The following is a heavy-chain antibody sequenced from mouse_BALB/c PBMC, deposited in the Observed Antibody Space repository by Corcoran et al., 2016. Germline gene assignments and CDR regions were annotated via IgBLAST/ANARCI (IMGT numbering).Heavy chain of an antibody. CDR2: INTYTGEP. Sequence: QIQLVQSGPELKKPGETVKISCKASGYTFTNSGMNWVKQAPGKGLKWMGWINTYTGEPTYADDFKGRFAFSFETSASTAYLQINNLKNEDTATYFCARDGYYGFDYWGQGTTLTVSS. V-gene: IGHV9-3-1*01. J-gene: IGHJ2*01. CDR1: GYTFTNSG. CDR3: ARDGYYGFDY. D-gene: IGHD2-3*01.